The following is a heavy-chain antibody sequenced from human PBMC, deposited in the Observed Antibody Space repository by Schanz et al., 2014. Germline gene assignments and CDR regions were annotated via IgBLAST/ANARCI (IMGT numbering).Heavy chain of an antibody. CDR2: IKSDGSST. V-gene: IGHV3-74*01. CDR1: GFTFSSYW. CDR3: GRAALWFGDNCFDP. J-gene: IGHJ5*02. Sequence: EVQLVESGGGLVQPGGSLRLSCAASGFTFSSYWMHWARQAPGKGLVWVARIKSDGSSTSYADSVKGRFTISRDNAKNTLYLQMNSLRAEDTAVYYCGRAALWFGDNCFDPWGQGTLVTVSS. D-gene: IGHD3-10*01.